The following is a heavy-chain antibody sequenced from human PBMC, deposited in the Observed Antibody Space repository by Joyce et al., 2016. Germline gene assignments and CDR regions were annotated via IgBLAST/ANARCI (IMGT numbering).Heavy chain of an antibody. CDR1: GYTFNKFD. J-gene: IGHJ4*02. D-gene: IGHD3-10*02. CDR2: ISAYNGKT. Sequence: QVQLVQSGPEVKKPGASVKVSCKASGYTFNKFDISWVRQAPGQGLEWMGLISAYNGKTYYPQKFQDRVTMATDTSTNTAYMELRSLRSDDTAVYYCARDVPPFDYWGQGTLVTVSS. V-gene: IGHV1-18*04. CDR3: ARDVPPFDY.